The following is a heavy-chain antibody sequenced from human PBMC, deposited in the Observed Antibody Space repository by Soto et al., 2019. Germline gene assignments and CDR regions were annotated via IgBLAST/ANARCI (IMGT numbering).Heavy chain of an antibody. CDR3: AREDAERATRFLDY. V-gene: IGHV1-2*02. CDR2: ISPSSLAT. Sequence: ASVKVSCKASGYTFTGYYIHWVRQATGQGLEWMGWISPSSLATNYAQRFQGRVTMSRDRATSTVYMELSRLRSEDTAVYYCAREDAERATRFLDYWGPGTVVTVSS. D-gene: IGHD2-21*01. CDR1: GYTFTGYY. J-gene: IGHJ4*01.